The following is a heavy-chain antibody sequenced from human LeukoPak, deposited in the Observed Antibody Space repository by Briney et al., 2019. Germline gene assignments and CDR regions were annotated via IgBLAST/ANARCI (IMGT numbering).Heavy chain of an antibody. CDR3: ARDRAVAGYWFDP. J-gene: IGHJ5*02. CDR2: ISAYNGNT. V-gene: IGHV1-18*01. CDR1: GYTFTSYG. D-gene: IGHD6-19*01. Sequence: GASVKVSCKSSGYTFTSYGISWVRPAPGQGLEWMGWISAYNGNTNYAQKLQGRVTMTTDTPTSTAYMELRSLRSDDTAVYYCARDRAVAGYWFDPWGQGTLVTVSS.